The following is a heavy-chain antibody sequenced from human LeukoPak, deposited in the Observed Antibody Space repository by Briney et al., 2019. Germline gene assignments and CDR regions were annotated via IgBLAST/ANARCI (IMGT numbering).Heavy chain of an antibody. CDR1: GYTFTSYG. D-gene: IGHD2-2*01. V-gene: IGHV1-18*01. Sequence: ASVKVFCKASGYTFTSYGISWVRQAPGQGLEWMGWISAYNGNTNYAQKLQGRVTMTTDTSTSTAYMELSSLRSEDTAVYYCARVASGYCSSTSCYRGENWFDPWGQGTLVTVSS. J-gene: IGHJ5*02. CDR3: ARVASGYCSSTSCYRGENWFDP. CDR2: ISAYNGNT.